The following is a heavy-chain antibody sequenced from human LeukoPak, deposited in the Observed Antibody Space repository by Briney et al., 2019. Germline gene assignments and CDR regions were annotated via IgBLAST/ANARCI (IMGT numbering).Heavy chain of an antibody. V-gene: IGHV1-8*01. CDR2: MNPNSGNK. J-gene: IGHJ6*03. Sequence: ASVKLSCTASGYTFTSYDINWVRQATGQGLEWMGWMNPNSGNKGYAQKFQGRVTMIRNTSISTAYMELISLRSEDTAVYYCARGSLGYSSSWYLGYYYYYYMDVWGKGTTVTISS. CDR1: GYTFTSYD. D-gene: IGHD6-13*01. CDR3: ARGSLGYSSSWYLGYYYYYYMDV.